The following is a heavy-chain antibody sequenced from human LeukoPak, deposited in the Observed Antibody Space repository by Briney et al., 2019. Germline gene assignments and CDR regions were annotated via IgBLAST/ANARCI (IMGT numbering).Heavy chain of an antibody. V-gene: IGHV3-43D*03. J-gene: IGHJ6*02. CDR1: GFTFDDYA. CDR3: AKDIRSYYYYYGMDV. D-gene: IGHD1-26*01. CDR2: ISWDGGST. Sequence: GGSLRLSCAAFGFTFDDYAMHWVRQAPGKGLEWVSLISWDGGSTYYADSVKGRFTISRDNSKNSLYLQMNSLRAEDTALYYCAKDIRSYYYYYGMDVWGQGTTVTVSS.